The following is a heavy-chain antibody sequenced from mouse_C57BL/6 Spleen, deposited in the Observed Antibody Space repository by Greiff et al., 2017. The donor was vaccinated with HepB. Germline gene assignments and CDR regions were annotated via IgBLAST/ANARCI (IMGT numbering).Heavy chain of an antibody. D-gene: IGHD1-1*01. CDR3: ASDNSSYWYFDV. CDR1: GFTFSDYS. Sequence: EVQLVESGGGLVQPGSSMKLSCTASGFTFSDYSMAWVRQVPEKGLEWVANINYGGSSTYYLDSLKSRFIISRDNAQNILYLQMSSLKSEVTARYRDASDNSSYWYFDVWGTGTTVTVSS. V-gene: IGHV5-16*01. CDR2: INYGGSST. J-gene: IGHJ1*03.